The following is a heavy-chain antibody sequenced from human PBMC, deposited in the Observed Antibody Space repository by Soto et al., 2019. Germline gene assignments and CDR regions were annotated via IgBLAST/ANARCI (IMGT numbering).Heavy chain of an antibody. Sequence: PGGSLRLSCAASGFTFSSYWMHWVRQVPGKGLLWVSRIDEYGSTINYADSVKGRFTISRGNARNTLYLEMNSLRAEDTALYYCTRDIGGKGAYWGPGTLVTAPQ. J-gene: IGHJ4*02. V-gene: IGHV3-74*01. CDR2: IDEYGSTI. CDR3: TRDIGGKGAY. D-gene: IGHD3-10*01. CDR1: GFTFSSYW.